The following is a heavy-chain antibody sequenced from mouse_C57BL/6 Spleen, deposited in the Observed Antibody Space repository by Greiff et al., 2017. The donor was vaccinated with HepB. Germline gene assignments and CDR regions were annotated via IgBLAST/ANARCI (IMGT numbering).Heavy chain of an antibody. CDR1: GFSLTSYG. CDR2: IWSGGST. D-gene: IGHD1-1*01. V-gene: IGHV2-2*01. CDR3: ARNPPHYYGISYGHTGV. Sequence: VQGVESGPGLVQPSQSLSITCTVSGFSLTSYGVHWVRQSPGKGLEWLGVIWSGGSTDYNAAFISRLSISKDNSKRKVFFKMNSLQADDTAIYYCARNPPHYYGISYGHTGVWGTGTPVTVSS. J-gene: IGHJ1*03.